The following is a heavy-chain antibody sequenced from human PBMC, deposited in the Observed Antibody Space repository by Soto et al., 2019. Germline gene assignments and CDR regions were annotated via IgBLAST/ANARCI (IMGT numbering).Heavy chain of an antibody. V-gene: IGHV3-23*01. J-gene: IGHJ4*02. D-gene: IGHD3-3*01. CDR1: GFTFSSYA. CDR2: ISGSGGST. Sequence: RLSCAASGFTFSSYAMSWVRQAPGKGLEWVSAISGSGGSTYYADSVKGRFTISRDNSKNTLYLQMNSLRAEDTAVYYCAKDLGDFWSGYPDYWGQGTLVTVSS. CDR3: AKDLGDFWSGYPDY.